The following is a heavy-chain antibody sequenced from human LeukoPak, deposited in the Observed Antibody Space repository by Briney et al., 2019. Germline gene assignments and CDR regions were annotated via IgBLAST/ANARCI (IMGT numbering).Heavy chain of an antibody. CDR3: ARGASRVAVAGTTS. V-gene: IGHV3-48*01. CDR2: ISSSSSTI. CDR1: GFTFSSYS. Sequence: PGGSLRLSCAASGFTFSSYSMNWVRQAPGKGLEWVSYISSSSSTIYYADSVKGRFTISRDNSKNTLYLQMNSLRAEDTAVYYCARGASRVAVAGTTSWGQGTLVTVSS. J-gene: IGHJ4*02. D-gene: IGHD6-19*01.